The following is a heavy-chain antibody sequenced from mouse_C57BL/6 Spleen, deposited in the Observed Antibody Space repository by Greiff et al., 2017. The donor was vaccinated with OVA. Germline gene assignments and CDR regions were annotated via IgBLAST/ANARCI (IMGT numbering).Heavy chain of an antibody. J-gene: IGHJ4*01. CDR3: ARERGDAMDY. Sequence: EVQLVESGPGMVKPSQSLSLTCTVTGYSITSGYDWHWIRHFPGNKLEWMGYISYSGSTTYNTSLKSRISITHDTSKNHFFLKLNSVTTEDTATYYCARERGDAMDYWGQGTSVTVSS. CDR2: ISYSGST. V-gene: IGHV3-1*01. CDR1: GYSITSGYD.